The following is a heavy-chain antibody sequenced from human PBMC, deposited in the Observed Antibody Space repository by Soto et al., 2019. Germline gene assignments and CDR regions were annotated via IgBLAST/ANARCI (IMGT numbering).Heavy chain of an antibody. CDR3: ARVNYYDSSGYCDY. CDR1: GGSISSYY. Sequence: NPSETLSLTCTVSGGSISSYYWSWIRQPPGKGLEWIGYIYYSGSTNYNPSLKSRVTISVDTSKNQFSLKLSSVTAADTAVYYCARVNYYDSSGYCDYWGQGTLVTVSS. CDR2: IYYSGST. J-gene: IGHJ4*02. D-gene: IGHD3-22*01. V-gene: IGHV4-59*01.